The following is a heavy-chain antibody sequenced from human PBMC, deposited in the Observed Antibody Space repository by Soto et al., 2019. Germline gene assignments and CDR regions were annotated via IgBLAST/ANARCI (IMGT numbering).Heavy chain of an antibody. V-gene: IGHV4-34*01. D-gene: IGHD1-26*01. CDR3: ASSLGGGYYYSFYGMDV. CDR1: GGSFSGYY. J-gene: IGHJ6*02. Sequence: ETLSLTCAVYGGSFSGYYWSWIRQPPGKGLEWIGEINHSGSTNYNPPLKSRVTISVDTSKSQFSLKLSSVTAADTAVYYCASSLGGGYYYSFYGMDVWGQGTTVTVSS. CDR2: INHSGST.